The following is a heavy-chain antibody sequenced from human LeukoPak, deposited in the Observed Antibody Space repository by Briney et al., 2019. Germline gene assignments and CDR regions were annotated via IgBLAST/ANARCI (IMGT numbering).Heavy chain of an antibody. CDR3: ARFHVLMVYAIRPDAFDI. CDR1: GYTFTGYY. J-gene: IGHJ3*02. Sequence: ASVKVSCKASGYTFTGYYMHWVRQAPGQGLEWMGWINPNSGGTNYAQKFQGRVTMTRDTSISTAYMELSRLRSDDTAVYYCARFHVLMVYAIRPDAFDIWGQGTMVTVSS. CDR2: INPNSGGT. V-gene: IGHV1-2*02. D-gene: IGHD2-8*01.